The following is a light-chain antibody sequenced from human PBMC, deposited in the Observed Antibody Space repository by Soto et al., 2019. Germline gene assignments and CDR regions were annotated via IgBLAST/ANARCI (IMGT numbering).Light chain of an antibody. CDR3: QQYDSYPYS. J-gene: IGKJ2*03. CDR1: QRINIW. V-gene: IGKV1-5*03. CDR2: KAS. Sequence: DIQMTQFPSTLSASVGDRVNITCRASQRINIWLAWYQQKPGKAPNLLISKASNLQSGVTSRFSGSGSGTEFTLTISSLRPDDFSTYYCQQYDSYPYSFGQGTKLEIK.